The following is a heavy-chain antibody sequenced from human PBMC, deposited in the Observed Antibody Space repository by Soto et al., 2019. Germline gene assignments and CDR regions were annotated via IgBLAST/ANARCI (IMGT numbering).Heavy chain of an antibody. V-gene: IGHV5-51*01. J-gene: IGHJ4*02. D-gene: IGHD2-8*01. Sequence: GESLKISCQGSGYSFTSYWIAWVRQMPGKGREWMGIVYPGDSDTSYSTSFQGQVTISADKSISTAYLPWSSLKASDTAMYYCARLSGCRNGVCYKFDYWGQGTLVTVSS. CDR2: VYPGDSDT. CDR1: GYSFTSYW. CDR3: ARLSGCRNGVCYKFDY.